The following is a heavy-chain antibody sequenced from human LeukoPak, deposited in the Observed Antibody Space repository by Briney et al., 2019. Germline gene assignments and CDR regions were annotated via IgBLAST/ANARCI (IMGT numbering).Heavy chain of an antibody. CDR1: GFTFSSYA. J-gene: IGHJ4*02. CDR2: ISYDGSNK. Sequence: GGSLRLSCAASGFTFSSYAMHWVRQAPGKGLEWVAVISYDGSNKYYADSVKGRFTISRDNSKNTLCLQMNSLRAEDTAVYYCASIYGDCDRVFDYWGQGTLVTVSS. D-gene: IGHD4-17*01. CDR3: ASIYGDCDRVFDY. V-gene: IGHV3-30*04.